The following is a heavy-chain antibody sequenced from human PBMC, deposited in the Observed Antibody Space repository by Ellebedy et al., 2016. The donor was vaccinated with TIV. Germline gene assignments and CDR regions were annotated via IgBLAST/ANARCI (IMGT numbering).Heavy chain of an antibody. J-gene: IGHJ6*02. CDR2: IKPDGSAK. CDR3: ARVDGGGYSKHYYYGMDV. CDR1: GFTFSSYS. V-gene: IGHV3-7*01. Sequence: GESLKISCAASGFTFSSYSMNWVRQAPGKGLEWVANIKPDGSAKYYVDSVKGRFTISRDNAKNSVYLQMNSLRTEDTAVYYCARVDGGGYSKHYYYGMDVWGQGTTVTVSS. D-gene: IGHD3-22*01.